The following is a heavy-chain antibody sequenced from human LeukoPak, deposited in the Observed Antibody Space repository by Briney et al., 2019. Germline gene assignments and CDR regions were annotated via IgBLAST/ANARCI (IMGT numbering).Heavy chain of an antibody. V-gene: IGHV7-4-1*02. CDR1: GYIFSIYA. Sequence: ASVKVSCKASGYIFSIYAIIWVRQAPGQGLELMGWINTNTGNPTYAQGFTGRFMFSLDTSVSTAYLQISSLKAEDTAVYHCARDYTVALGTTTYFQHWGQGTLVTVSS. J-gene: IGHJ1*01. CDR3: ARDYTVALGTTTYFQH. CDR2: INTNTGNP. D-gene: IGHD1-7*01.